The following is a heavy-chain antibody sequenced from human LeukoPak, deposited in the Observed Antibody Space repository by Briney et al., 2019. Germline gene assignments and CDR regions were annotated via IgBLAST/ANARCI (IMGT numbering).Heavy chain of an antibody. CDR2: IDPSGGRS. V-gene: IGHV1-46*01. Sequence: ASVKVSCKASGYTFTSYYMHWVRQAPGQGLEWLGIIDPSGGRSTHAQKFQGRVTMTRDTSTSTLYMELLSLRSDDTAIYYCARVKGAPYYYDYWGQGTLVTVSS. CDR1: GYTFTSYY. CDR3: ARVKGAPYYYDY. J-gene: IGHJ4*02.